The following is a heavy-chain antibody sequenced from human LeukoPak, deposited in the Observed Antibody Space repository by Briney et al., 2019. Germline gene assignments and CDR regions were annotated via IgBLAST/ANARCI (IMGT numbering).Heavy chain of an antibody. D-gene: IGHD3-10*01. J-gene: IGHJ4*02. CDR3: ARDLYSRRMHYYGSGSYFAY. CDR2: ISAYNGNT. CDR1: GYTFPSYG. V-gene: IGHV1-18*01. Sequence: ASVKVSCKASGYTFPSYGISWVRQAPGQGLEWMGWISAYNGNTHYAQEVQGRVTMTTDTSTSTAYMDLRSLKSDDTAVYYCARDLYSRRMHYYGSGSYFAYWGQGTLVTVSS.